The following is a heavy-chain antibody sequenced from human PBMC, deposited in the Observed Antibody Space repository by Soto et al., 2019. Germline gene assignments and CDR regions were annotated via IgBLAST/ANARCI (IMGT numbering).Heavy chain of an antibody. Sequence: GGSLRLSCAVSGYAFEVAWMNWVRQAPGKGLEWVGRIKSKPDGGTTEYAAPVEGRFTISRDDSTSTLYLQMNSLRTEDTAVYYCTTGRRDYYGNSYMDLWGKGTKVTVSS. CDR1: GYAFEVAW. V-gene: IGHV3-15*01. CDR2: IKSKPDGGTT. J-gene: IGHJ6*03. D-gene: IGHD3-22*01. CDR3: TTGRRDYYGNSYMDL.